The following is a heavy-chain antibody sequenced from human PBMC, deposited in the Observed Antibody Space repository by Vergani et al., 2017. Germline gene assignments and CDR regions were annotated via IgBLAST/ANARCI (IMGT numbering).Heavy chain of an antibody. CDR2: INPNSGGT. Sequence: QVQLVQSGAEVKKPGASVKVSCKASGYTFTGYYMHWVRQAPGQGLEWMGWINPNSGGTNYAQKFQGRVTMTRDTSISTAYMELSRLRSDDTAVYYCERRIAARPPPYYYYYYYMDVWGKGTTVTVSS. D-gene: IGHD6-6*01. V-gene: IGHV1-2*02. CDR1: GYTFTGYY. J-gene: IGHJ6*03. CDR3: ERRIAARPPPYYYYYYYMDV.